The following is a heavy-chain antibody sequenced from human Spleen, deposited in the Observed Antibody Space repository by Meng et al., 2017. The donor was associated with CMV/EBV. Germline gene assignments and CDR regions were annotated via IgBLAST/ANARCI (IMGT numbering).Heavy chain of an antibody. V-gene: IGHV3-74*01. CDR2: INSDGSSA. CDR1: GFTFTSYW. J-gene: IGHJ6*02. Sequence: GESLKISCAASGFTFTSYWMHWVRQAPGKGLVWVSRINSDGSSASYADSVKGRFTISRDNAKNTLYLQMNSLRVEDTAVYYCAGTDVWGQGTTVTVSS. CDR3: AGTDV.